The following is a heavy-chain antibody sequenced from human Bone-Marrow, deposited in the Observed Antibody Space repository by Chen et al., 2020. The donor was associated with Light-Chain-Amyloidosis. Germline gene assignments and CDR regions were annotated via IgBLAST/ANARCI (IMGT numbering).Heavy chain of an antibody. D-gene: IGHD4-17*01. V-gene: IGHV3-11*01. CDR2: ISSSCSTI. J-gene: IGHJ4*02. Sequence: QVQLVESGGGLVKPGGSLRLSCAASGFTFSDYYMSWIRQAPGKGLEWVSYISSSCSTIYYADSVKCRFTISSDNAKNSLYLQMNSLRAEDTAVYYCARVMTTVTTCLDYWGQGTLVTVSS. CDR3: ARVMTTVTTCLDY. CDR1: GFTFSDYY.